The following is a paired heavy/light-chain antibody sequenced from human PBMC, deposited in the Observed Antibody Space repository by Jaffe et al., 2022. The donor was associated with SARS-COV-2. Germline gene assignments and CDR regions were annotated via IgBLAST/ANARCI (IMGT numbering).Light chain of an antibody. CDR1: QDIRND. CDR3: LQDYSYPWT. Sequence: AIQMTQSPSSLSASVGDRVTITCRASQDIRNDLGWFQQKPGEAPKVLIYAASSLQTGVPSRFSGSGSGTDFTLTISSLQPEDFATYYCLQDYSYPWTFGQGTKVEFQ. CDR2: AAS. V-gene: IGKV1-6*01. J-gene: IGKJ1*01.
Heavy chain of an antibody. D-gene: IGHD1-26*01. CDR2: LYSGGGGNA. V-gene: IGHV3-53*01. Sequence: EVQLVESGGGPIQPGGSLRLSCAASGFPVSVYYMSWIRQAPGKGLEWVSGLYSGGGGNAYYADSVKGRFTISRDDSQNTVFLQLHSLRAEDTAVYYCARSGISGTYQFDSWGRGTLVTVSS. J-gene: IGHJ4*02. CDR1: GFPVSVYY. CDR3: ARSGISGTYQFDS.